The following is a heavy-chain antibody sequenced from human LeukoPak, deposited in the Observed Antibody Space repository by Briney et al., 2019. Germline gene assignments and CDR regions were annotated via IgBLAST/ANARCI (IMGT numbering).Heavy chain of an antibody. CDR2: MNPNSGNT. CDR1: GYTFTSYD. J-gene: IGHJ2*01. V-gene: IGHV1-8*01. D-gene: IGHD1-7*01. CDR3: ATSSSGHYWYFDL. Sequence: ASVKVSCKASGYTFTSYDINWVRQATGQGLEWMGWMNPNSGNTGYAQKFQGRVTMTRDTSISTAYMELSSLRSEDTAVYYCATSSSGHYWYFDLWGRGTLVTVSS.